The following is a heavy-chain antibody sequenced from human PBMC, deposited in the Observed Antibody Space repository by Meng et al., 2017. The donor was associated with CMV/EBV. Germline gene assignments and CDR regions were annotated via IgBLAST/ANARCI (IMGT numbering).Heavy chain of an antibody. Sequence: NCNSYGISWVRQAPGQGREGMGWISAYNGNTNYAQKLQGRVTMTTDTSTSTAFMELRSLRSDDTAVYYCARVGYYYGSGSYYTDLDYWGPGTLVTVSS. V-gene: IGHV1-18*01. D-gene: IGHD3-10*01. J-gene: IGHJ4*02. CDR1: NCNSYG. CDR2: ISAYNGNT. CDR3: ARVGYYYGSGSYYTDLDY.